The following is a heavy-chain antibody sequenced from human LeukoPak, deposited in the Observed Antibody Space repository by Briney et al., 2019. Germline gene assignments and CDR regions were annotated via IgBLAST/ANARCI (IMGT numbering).Heavy chain of an antibody. CDR1: GGTFSSYA. CDR3: AEVDTAMDDAFDI. Sequence: ASVKVSCKASGGTFSSYAISWVRQAPGQGLEWMGRIIPILGIANYAQKFQGRVTITADKSTSTAYMELSSLRSEDTAVYYCAEVDTAMDDAFDIWGQGTMVTVSS. CDR2: IIPILGIA. V-gene: IGHV1-69*04. D-gene: IGHD5-18*01. J-gene: IGHJ3*02.